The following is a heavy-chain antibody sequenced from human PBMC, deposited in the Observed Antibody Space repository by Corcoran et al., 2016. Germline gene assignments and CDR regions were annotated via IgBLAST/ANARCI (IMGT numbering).Heavy chain of an antibody. CDR3: TGQAHGVEQWTNWFDP. CDR2: IWPASSDT. CDR1: GYTFTAYW. D-gene: IGHD3-3*01. J-gene: IGHJ5*02. Sequence: EVQLVQSGAEVKKPGESLKISCKGSGYTFTAYWIGWVRQVPGKGLEWMGIIWPASSDTKYSPSFQGQVTISADRATNTAYLQWRTLKTSDTAIYYCTGQAHGVEQWTNWFDPWGQGTLVTVSS. V-gene: IGHV5-51*01.